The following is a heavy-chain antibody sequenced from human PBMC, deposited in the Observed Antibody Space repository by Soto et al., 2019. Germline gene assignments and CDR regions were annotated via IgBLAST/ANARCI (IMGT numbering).Heavy chain of an antibody. D-gene: IGHD3-22*01. Sequence: EVLLVESGGGLVQPGGSLRLSCGASGFSLIPYWMSWVRQAPGKGLEWVANINQDGSERNYVDSVRGRFTISRDNAQNSVFLQMNSLRAEDMAVYFCAIGSVHFYDNSFDYWGQGTPVTVSS. V-gene: IGHV3-7*03. J-gene: IGHJ4*02. CDR2: INQDGSER. CDR1: GFSLIPYW. CDR3: AIGSVHFYDNSFDY.